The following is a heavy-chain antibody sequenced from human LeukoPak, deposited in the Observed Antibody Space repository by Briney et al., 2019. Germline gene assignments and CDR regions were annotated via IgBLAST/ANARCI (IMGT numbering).Heavy chain of an antibody. J-gene: IGHJ4*02. CDR3: AGHAKAVADFDY. CDR2: IYYSGST. CDR1: GGSISSYY. V-gene: IGHV4-59*08. D-gene: IGHD6-19*01. Sequence: SETLSLTCTVSGGSISSYYWSWIRQPPGKGLEWIGYIYYSGSTNYNPSLKSRVTISVDTSKNQFSLKLSSVTAADTAVYYCAGHAKAVADFDYWGQGTLVTVSS.